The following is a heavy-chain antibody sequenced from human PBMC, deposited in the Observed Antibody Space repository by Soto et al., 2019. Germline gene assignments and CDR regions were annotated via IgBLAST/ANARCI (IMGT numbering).Heavy chain of an antibody. D-gene: IGHD3-9*01. V-gene: IGHV1-18*04. CDR1: GYTFTSYG. CDR3: ARDVLYYDILTGYTHAYYGMDV. CDR2: ISAYNGNT. J-gene: IGHJ6*02. Sequence: QVQLVQSGAEVKKPGASVKVSCKASGYTFTSYGISWVRQAPGQGLEWMGWISAYNGNTNYAQKLQGRVTMTTDTSTSTAYMELRSLRSDDTAVYYCARDVLYYDILTGYTHAYYGMDVWGQGTTVTVSS.